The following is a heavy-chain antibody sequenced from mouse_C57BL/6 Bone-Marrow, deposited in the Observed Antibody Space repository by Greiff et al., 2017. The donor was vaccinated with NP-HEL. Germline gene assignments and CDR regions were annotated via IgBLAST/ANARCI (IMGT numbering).Heavy chain of an antibody. CDR1: GYTFTSCW. CDR3: ARWYYGSNY. J-gene: IGHJ3*01. D-gene: IGHD1-1*01. CDR2: IDPSDSYT. V-gene: IGHV1-50*01. Sequence: QVQLQQPGAELVKPGASVKLSCKASGYTFTSCWMQWVKQRPGQGLEWIGEIDPSDSYTNYNQKFKGKATLTVDTSSSTAYMQLSSLTSEDSAVYYCARWYYGSNYWGQGTLVTVSA.